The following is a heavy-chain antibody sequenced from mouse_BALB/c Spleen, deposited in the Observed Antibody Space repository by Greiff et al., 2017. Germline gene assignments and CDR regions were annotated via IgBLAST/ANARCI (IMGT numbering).Heavy chain of an antibody. CDR3: VRDRRQLGLYYAMDY. D-gene: IGHD3-2*01. Sequence: VQGVESGPGLVAPSQSLSITCTVSGFSLTSYDISWIRQPPGKGLEWLGVIWTGGGTNYNSAFMSRLSISKDNSKSQVFLKMNSLQTDDTAIYYCVRDRRQLGLYYAMDYWGQGTSVTVSS. V-gene: IGHV2-9-2*01. CDR1: GFSLTSYD. J-gene: IGHJ4*01. CDR2: IWTGGGT.